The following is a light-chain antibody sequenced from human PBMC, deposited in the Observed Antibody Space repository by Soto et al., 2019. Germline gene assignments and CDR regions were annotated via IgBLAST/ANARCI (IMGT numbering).Light chain of an antibody. Sequence: QSALTRPASVSGSPGQSITISCTGTISDVSGYNFVSWYQQYPGKAPKLMIYDVSNRPSGVSNRFSGSKSGNTASLTISGLQAEDEADYYCSSYTSSNTYVFGAGTQLTVL. CDR2: DVS. CDR1: ISDVSGYNF. V-gene: IGLV2-14*03. CDR3: SSYTSSNTYV. J-gene: IGLJ1*01.